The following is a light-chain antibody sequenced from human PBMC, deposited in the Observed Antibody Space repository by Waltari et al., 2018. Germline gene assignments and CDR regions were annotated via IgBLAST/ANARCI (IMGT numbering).Light chain of an antibody. Sequence: ISCTGTSSDVGGYNYVSWYQQHPGKAPKLMIYEVSNRPSGVSNRFSGSKSGNTASLTISGLQAEDEADYYCSSYTSSTPYVFGTGTKVTVL. J-gene: IGLJ1*01. CDR1: SSDVGGYNY. CDR3: SSYTSSTPYV. V-gene: IGLV2-14*01. CDR2: EVS.